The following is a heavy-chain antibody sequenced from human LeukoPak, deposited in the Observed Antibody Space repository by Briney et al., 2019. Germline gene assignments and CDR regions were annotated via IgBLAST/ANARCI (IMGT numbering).Heavy chain of an antibody. CDR2: IYHGGTT. J-gene: IGHJ4*02. CDR1: GGPLSTYT. D-gene: IGHD3-10*01. CDR3: ARDTSVGSGMQY. Sequence: PSETPSLTCSVSGGPLSTYTWSWVRQSPGKGLEWIGYIYHGGTTNYSPSLKGRATISAHTARNQFSLRLRSVTAADTAIYYCARDTSVGSGMQYWGQGTLVSVSS. V-gene: IGHV4-59*01.